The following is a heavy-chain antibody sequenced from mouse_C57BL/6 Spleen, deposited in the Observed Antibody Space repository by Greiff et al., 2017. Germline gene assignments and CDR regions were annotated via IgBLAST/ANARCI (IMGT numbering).Heavy chain of an antibody. D-gene: IGHD1-1*01. J-gene: IGHJ3*01. CDR3: APTTVVAEDWFAY. CDR2: IHPSDSDT. Sequence: VKLQQPGAELVKPGASVKVSCKASGYTFTSYWMHWVKQRPGQGLEWIGRIHPSDSDTNYNQKFKGKATLTVDKSSSTAYMQLSSLTSEDSAVYYCAPTTVVAEDWFAYWGQGTLVTVSA. V-gene: IGHV1-74*01. CDR1: GYTFTSYW.